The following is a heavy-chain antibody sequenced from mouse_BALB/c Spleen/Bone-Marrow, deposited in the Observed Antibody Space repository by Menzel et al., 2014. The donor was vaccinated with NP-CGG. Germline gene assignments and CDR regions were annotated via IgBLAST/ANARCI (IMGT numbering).Heavy chain of an antibody. V-gene: IGHV1-9*01. CDR2: ILPGSGIT. Sequence: LVESGAELMKPGASVKISCKATGYTFSSYWIEWVKQRPGHGLEWIGEILPGSGITNYNEKFKGKATFTADTSSNTAYMQLSSLTSEDSAVYYCARYYRYDYWGQGTTLTVSS. D-gene: IGHD2-14*01. J-gene: IGHJ2*01. CDR3: ARYYRYDY. CDR1: GYTFSSYW.